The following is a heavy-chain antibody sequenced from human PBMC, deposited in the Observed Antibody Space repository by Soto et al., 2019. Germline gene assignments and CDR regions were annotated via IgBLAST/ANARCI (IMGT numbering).Heavy chain of an antibody. Sequence: PSETLSLTCTVSGGSISSYYWSWIRQPPGKGLEWIGYIYYSGSTNYNPSLKSRVTISVDTSKNQFSPKLSSVTAADTAVYYCASSKAYSGYDFGWFDPWGQGTLVTVSS. V-gene: IGHV4-59*08. J-gene: IGHJ5*02. CDR1: GGSISSYY. D-gene: IGHD5-12*01. CDR2: IYYSGST. CDR3: ASSKAYSGYDFGWFDP.